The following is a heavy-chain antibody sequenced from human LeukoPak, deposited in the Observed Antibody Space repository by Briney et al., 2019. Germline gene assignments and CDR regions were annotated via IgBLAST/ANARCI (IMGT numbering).Heavy chain of an antibody. V-gene: IGHV1-2*06. J-gene: IGHJ4*02. D-gene: IGHD6-19*01. CDR1: GYTFTGYY. CDR3: ARVVDSSGWYGEDY. CDR2: INPNSGGT. Sequence: ASVKVSCXASGYTFTGYYMHWVRQAPGQGLEWMGRINPNSGGTNYAQKFQGRVTMTRDTSIRTACVELSRLRSDDTAVYYCARVVDSSGWYGEDYWGQGTLVTVSS.